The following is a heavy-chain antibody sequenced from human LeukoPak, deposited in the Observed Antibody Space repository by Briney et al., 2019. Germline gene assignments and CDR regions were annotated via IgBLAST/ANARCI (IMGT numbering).Heavy chain of an antibody. Sequence: QPGGSLRLSCAASGFTFSSYSMNWVRQAPGKGLEWVSYISSSSSTIYYADSVKGRFTISRDNSKNTLYLQMNSLRAEDTAVYYCAKDIVRSTMIVVGHSIAFDIWGQGTMVTVSS. J-gene: IGHJ3*02. CDR1: GFTFSSYS. V-gene: IGHV3-48*01. CDR3: AKDIVRSTMIVVGHSIAFDI. D-gene: IGHD3-22*01. CDR2: ISSSSSTI.